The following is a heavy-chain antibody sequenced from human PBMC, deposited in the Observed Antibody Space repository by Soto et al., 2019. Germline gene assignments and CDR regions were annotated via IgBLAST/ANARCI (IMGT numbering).Heavy chain of an antibody. D-gene: IGHD3-3*01. CDR1: GYTFTSYG. CDR2: ISAYNGNT. CDR3: ARDSIEWFLTIFGGDPPAHYYYYGMDG. Sequence: SVQVSCKASGYTFTSYGISWVRQAPGQGLEWMGWISAYNGNTNYAQKLQGRVTMTTDTSTSTAYMELRSLRSDDTAVYYCARDSIEWFLTIFGGDPPAHYYYYGMDGWGQGTTVTVSS. V-gene: IGHV1-18*04. J-gene: IGHJ6*02.